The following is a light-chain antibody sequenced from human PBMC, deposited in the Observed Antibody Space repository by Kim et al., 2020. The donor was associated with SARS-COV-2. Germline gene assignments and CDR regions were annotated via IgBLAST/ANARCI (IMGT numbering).Light chain of an antibody. CDR2: DAS. CDR3: QQYSRYST. V-gene: IGKV1-5*01. Sequence: SASVGDRVSITCRASENIETSVAWYQQKPGKAPKVLMYDASTLQSGVSSRFSGSGSGTEFTLHIRSLQPDDFATYYCQQYSRYSTFGGGTKVDIK. CDR1: ENIETS. J-gene: IGKJ4*01.